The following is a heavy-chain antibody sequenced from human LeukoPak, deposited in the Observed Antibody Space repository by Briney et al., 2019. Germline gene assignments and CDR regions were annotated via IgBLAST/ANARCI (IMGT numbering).Heavy chain of an antibody. CDR3: ARGNWGSWYYYYMDV. CDR2: INHSGST. CDR1: GGSFSGYY. J-gene: IGHJ6*03. Sequence: SETLSLTSAVYGGSFSGYYWSWIRQTPGKGLEWIGEINHSGSTNYNPSLKSRVTISVDTSKNQFSLKLSSVTAADTAVYYCARGNWGSWYYYYMDVWGKGTTVTVSS. D-gene: IGHD7-27*01. V-gene: IGHV4-34*01.